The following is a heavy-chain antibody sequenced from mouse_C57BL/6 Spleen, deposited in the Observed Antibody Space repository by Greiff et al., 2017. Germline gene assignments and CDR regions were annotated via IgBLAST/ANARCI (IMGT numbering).Heavy chain of an antibody. Sequence: QVQLQQSDAELVKPGASVKISCKVSGYTFTDHTIHWMKQRPEQGLEWIGYIYPRDGSTKYNEKFKSKATLTVDTSSSKAYMQLSSLTSEDSAVYYCARSGAQALFDYWGQGTTLTVSS. D-gene: IGHD3-2*02. CDR3: ARSGAQALFDY. V-gene: IGHV1-78*01. CDR1: GYTFTDHT. J-gene: IGHJ2*01. CDR2: IYPRDGST.